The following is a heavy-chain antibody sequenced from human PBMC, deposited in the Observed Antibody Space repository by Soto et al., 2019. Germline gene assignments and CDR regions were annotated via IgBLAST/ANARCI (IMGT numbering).Heavy chain of an antibody. CDR2: IYYSGST. D-gene: IGHD4-17*01. Sequence: SETLSLTCTVSGGSISSSSYYWGWIRQPPGKGLEWIGSIYYSGSTYYNPSLKSRVTISVDTSKNQFSLKLSSVTAADTAVYYCARQTKGAQPNKYGDYLFWGQGTLVTVSS. CDR3: ARQTKGAQPNKYGDYLF. CDR1: GGSISSSSYY. J-gene: IGHJ4*02. V-gene: IGHV4-39*01.